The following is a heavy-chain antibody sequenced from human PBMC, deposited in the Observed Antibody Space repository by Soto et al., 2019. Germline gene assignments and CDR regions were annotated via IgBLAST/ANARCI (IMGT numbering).Heavy chain of an antibody. V-gene: IGHV1-69*06. Sequence: QVQLVQSGAEVRKPGSSVKVSCKASGGTFSRHAISWVRQAPGQGLEWMGGIIPIFGTANHAQKFQGRVTMSRDTSTSIVYLELSSLTSDDTGMYYCAKELPGTGGFDYGGQGTLVTVSS. CDR2: IIPIFGTA. CDR1: GGTFSRHA. CDR3: AKELPGTGGFDY. D-gene: IGHD3-10*01. J-gene: IGHJ4*02.